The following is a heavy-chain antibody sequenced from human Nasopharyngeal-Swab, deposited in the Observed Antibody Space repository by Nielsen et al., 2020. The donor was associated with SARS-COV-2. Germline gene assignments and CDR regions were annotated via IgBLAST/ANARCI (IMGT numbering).Heavy chain of an antibody. CDR3: ASLPYCSSDTCYPIDL. D-gene: IGHD2-2*01. V-gene: IGHV4-59*08. CDR1: GGSVSNYY. J-gene: IGHJ5*02. Sequence: SETLSLTCTVSGGSVSNYYWSWIRQPPGKGLEWLGYISYSGNTNYNPSLKSRVTISVDTSKNQCSPRLTSVTAADTAIYYCASLPYCSSDTCYPIDLWGQGTLVTVSS. CDR2: ISYSGNT.